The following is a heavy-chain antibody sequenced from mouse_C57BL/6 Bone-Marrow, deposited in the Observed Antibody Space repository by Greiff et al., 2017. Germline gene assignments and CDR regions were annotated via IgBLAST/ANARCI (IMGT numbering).Heavy chain of an antibody. Sequence: QVQLKESGAELVRPGTSVKMSCKASGYTFTNYWIGWAKQRPGHGLEWIGDIYPGGGYTNYNEKFKGKATLTADKSSSTAYMQFSSLTSEDSAIYYCARSGYDSFDYWGQGTTLTVSS. CDR3: ARSGYDSFDY. J-gene: IGHJ2*01. CDR1: GYTFTNYW. D-gene: IGHD2-2*01. V-gene: IGHV1-63*01. CDR2: IYPGGGYT.